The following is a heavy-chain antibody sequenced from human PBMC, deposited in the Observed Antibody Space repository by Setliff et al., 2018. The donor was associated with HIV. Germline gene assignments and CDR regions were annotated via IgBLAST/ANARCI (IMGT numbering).Heavy chain of an antibody. CDR3: ARGLDYYGSGSYLPLGY. V-gene: IGHV4-34*01. CDR1: GGSFSGYY. CDR2: ISHSGST. J-gene: IGHJ4*02. D-gene: IGHD3-10*01. Sequence: SETLSLTCAGFGGSFSGYYWTWIRQPPGKGLEWIGEISHSGSTDYNPSLKSRVTISVDTSKRQFSLKLSSVTAADTAVYYCARGLDYYGSGSYLPLGYWGQGTLVTVSS.